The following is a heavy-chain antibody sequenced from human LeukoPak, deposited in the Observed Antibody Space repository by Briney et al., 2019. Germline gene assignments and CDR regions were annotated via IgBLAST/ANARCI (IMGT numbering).Heavy chain of an antibody. CDR3: ARGKFGELLIDY. J-gene: IGHJ4*02. CDR1: GGTFSSYA. Sequence: ASVKVSCKASGGTFSSYAISWVRQAPGQGLEWMGGIIPIFGTANYAQKFQGRVTITTDESTSTAYMELSSLRSEDTAVYYCARGKFGELLIDYWGQGTLVTVSS. D-gene: IGHD3-10*01. CDR2: IIPIFGTA. V-gene: IGHV1-69*05.